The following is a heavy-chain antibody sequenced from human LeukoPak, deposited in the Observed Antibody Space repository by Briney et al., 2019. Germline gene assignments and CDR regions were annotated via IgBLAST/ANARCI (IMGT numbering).Heavy chain of an antibody. V-gene: IGHV1-3*01. Sequence: GASVKVSCKASGYTFTSYAMHWVRQAPGQRLEWMGWINAGNGNTKYSQKFQGRVTITRDTSASTAYMELSSLRSEDTAVYYCARDSEYRYYYDSSGSPSGFDPWGQGTLVTVSS. J-gene: IGHJ5*02. CDR1: GYTFTSYA. CDR3: ARDSEYRYYYDSSGSPSGFDP. D-gene: IGHD3-22*01. CDR2: INAGNGNT.